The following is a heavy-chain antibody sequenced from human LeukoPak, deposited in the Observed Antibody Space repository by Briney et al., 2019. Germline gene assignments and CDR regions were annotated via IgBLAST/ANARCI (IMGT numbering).Heavy chain of an antibody. CDR1: GFTFSSYS. J-gene: IGHJ6*02. Sequence: TGGSLRLSCAASGFTFSSYSMNWVRQAPGKGLEWVSSISSSSSYIYYADSVKGRFTISRDNAKNSLYLQMNGLRAEDTAVYYCARDYYGSGSYSEYYYYGMDVWGQGTTVTVSS. CDR3: ARDYYGSGSYSEYYYYGMDV. V-gene: IGHV3-21*01. CDR2: ISSSSSYI. D-gene: IGHD3-10*01.